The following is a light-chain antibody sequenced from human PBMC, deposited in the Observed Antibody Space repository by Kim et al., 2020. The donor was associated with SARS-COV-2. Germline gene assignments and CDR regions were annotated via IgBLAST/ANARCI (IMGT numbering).Light chain of an antibody. V-gene: IGKV3-20*01. CDR3: QQYGSSPNT. J-gene: IGKJ5*01. Sequence: SPGERATLACRARQSVRSSYLAWYQQKPGQAPRLLIYGASSRATGIPDRFSGSGSGTDFTLTISRLEPEDFAVYYCQQYGSSPNTFGQGTRLEIK. CDR1: QSVRSSY. CDR2: GAS.